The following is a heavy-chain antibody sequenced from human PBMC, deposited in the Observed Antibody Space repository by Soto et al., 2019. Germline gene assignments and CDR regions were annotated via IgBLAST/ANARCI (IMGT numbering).Heavy chain of an antibody. D-gene: IGHD3-22*01. CDR3: ARGTQSGYYHY. Sequence: PGGSLRLSCAASGFTFSSYAMHWVRQAPGKGLEWVAVISYDGSNKYYADSVKGRFTISRDNSKNTLYLQMNSLRAEDTAVYYCARGTQSGYYHYWGQGTLVTVSS. CDR2: ISYDGSNK. J-gene: IGHJ4*02. V-gene: IGHV3-30-3*01. CDR1: GFTFSSYA.